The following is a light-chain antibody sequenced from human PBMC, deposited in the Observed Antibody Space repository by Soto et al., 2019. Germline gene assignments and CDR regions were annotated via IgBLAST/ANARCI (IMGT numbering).Light chain of an antibody. CDR3: QKYSSVPV. Sequence: DIQMTQSPPSLSASVGARVTITCRASQGIRNFVAWYQQKPGKAPKLLIYAASTLQSGVPSRFSGSGSGTDFTLTVNSLQPEDVATYSCQKYSSVPVFGPGTKVEIK. CDR1: QGIRNF. J-gene: IGKJ3*01. CDR2: AAS. V-gene: IGKV1-27*01.